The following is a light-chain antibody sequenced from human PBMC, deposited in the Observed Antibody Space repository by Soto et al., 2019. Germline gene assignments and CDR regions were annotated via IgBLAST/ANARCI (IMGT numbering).Light chain of an antibody. CDR3: QQLNSYPLFT. J-gene: IGKJ3*01. Sequence: DIQLTQSPSFLSASVGDRVTITCRASQGISSYLAWYQQKPGKAPKLLIYAASTLQSGVPSRLSGSGSGTEFTLKISSLQPEDFSTYYCQQLNSYPLFTFGHGTKVDIK. CDR1: QGISSY. CDR2: AAS. V-gene: IGKV1-9*01.